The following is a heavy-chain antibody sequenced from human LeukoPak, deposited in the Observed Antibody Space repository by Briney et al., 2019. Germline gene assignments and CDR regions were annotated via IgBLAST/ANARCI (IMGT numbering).Heavy chain of an antibody. V-gene: IGHV4-38-2*01. Sequence: SETLSLTCAVSGYSISSGYYWGWIRQPPGKGLEWIGSIYHSGSTYYNPSLKSRVTISVDTSKNQFSLKLSSVTAADTAVYYYTIRRYGSGSYVWFDPWGQGTLVTVSS. CDR1: GYSISSGYY. J-gene: IGHJ5*02. CDR3: TIRRYGSGSYVWFDP. D-gene: IGHD3-10*01. CDR2: IYHSGST.